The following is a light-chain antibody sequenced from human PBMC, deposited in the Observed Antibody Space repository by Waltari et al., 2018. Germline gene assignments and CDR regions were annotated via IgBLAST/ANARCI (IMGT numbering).Light chain of an antibody. V-gene: IGLV3-21*02. CDR3: QVWDSRSDHVV. J-gene: IGLJ2*01. Sequence: SYVLTQPPSVSVAPGQTARITCEGTDIGDKSVHWYHQRTGQAPVLVLHENSDRPSGIPERISGSNSVNMATLSISRVEAGDEADYYCQVWDSRSDHVVFGGGTKLTVL. CDR1: DIGDKS. CDR2: ENS.